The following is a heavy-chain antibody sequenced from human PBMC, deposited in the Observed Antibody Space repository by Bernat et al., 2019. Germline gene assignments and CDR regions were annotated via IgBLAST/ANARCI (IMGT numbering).Heavy chain of an antibody. J-gene: IGHJ6*02. CDR3: ARDSSSTLYYYGMDV. CDR1: GFTFISFT. V-gene: IGHV3-21*01. Sequence: EVQLVESGGGLVKPGGSLRLSCPASGFTFISFTINWVGQAPGKGLEWVSSISSSSSYIYYADSVKGRFTISRDNAKNSLYLQMNSLRAEDTAVYYCARDSSSTLYYYGMDVWGQGTTVTVSS. CDR2: ISSSSSYI. D-gene: IGHD6-6*01.